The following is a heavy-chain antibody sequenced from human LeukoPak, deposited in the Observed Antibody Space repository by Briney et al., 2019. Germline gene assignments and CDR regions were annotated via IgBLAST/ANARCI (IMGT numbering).Heavy chain of an antibody. Sequence: SQTLSLTCAISGDSVSSNSAAWNWIRQSPSRGLEWLGRTYYRSKWYNNYAISVKSRITINPDTSKNQFSLQLNSVTPEDTAVYYCARDFCSSSNCPNNWIDPWGQGTLATVSS. CDR3: ARDFCSSSNCPNNWIDP. D-gene: IGHD2-2*01. CDR2: TYYRSKWYN. V-gene: IGHV6-1*01. CDR1: GDSVSSNSAA. J-gene: IGHJ5*02.